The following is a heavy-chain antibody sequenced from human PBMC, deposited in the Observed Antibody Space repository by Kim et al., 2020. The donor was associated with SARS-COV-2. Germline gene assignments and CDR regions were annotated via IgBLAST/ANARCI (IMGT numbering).Heavy chain of an antibody. D-gene: IGHD2-15*01. J-gene: IGHJ4*02. Sequence: SGKGRLTISRDNSKNTLYLQMNSLRAEDTAVYYCAKSGIVVVVAAILPDYWGQGTLVTVSS. V-gene: IGHV3-23*01. CDR3: AKSGIVVVVAAILPDY.